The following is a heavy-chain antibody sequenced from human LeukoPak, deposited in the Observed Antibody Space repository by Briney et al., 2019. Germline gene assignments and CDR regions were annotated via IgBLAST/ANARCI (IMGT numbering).Heavy chain of an antibody. Sequence: GGSLRLSCAASGFTFSTYTMNWVRQPPGKGLEWVSNIATSSSTIYYADSVKGRFTISRDNAKNSLYLQMNSLRAEDTAVYYCARVAYDILTGQEYLDYWGQGTLVTVSS. CDR2: IATSSSTI. J-gene: IGHJ4*02. D-gene: IGHD3-9*01. CDR3: ARVAYDILTGQEYLDY. CDR1: GFTFSTYT. V-gene: IGHV3-48*04.